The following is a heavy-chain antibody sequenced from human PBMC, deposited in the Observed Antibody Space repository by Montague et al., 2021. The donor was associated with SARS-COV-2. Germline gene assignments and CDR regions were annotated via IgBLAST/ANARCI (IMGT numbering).Heavy chain of an antibody. D-gene: IGHD6-13*01. Sequence: QSGAEVKKPGESLKISCKGSGYSFNSNWIGWVRQMPGKGLEWMGVIYPGDSDTRYSPSFQGQATISADKSISTAYLQWSSLMASDTAMYFCARLGGSSWYYFDYWGQGTLVTVSS. CDR2: IYPGDSDT. CDR1: GYSFNSNW. CDR3: ARLGGSSWYYFDY. V-gene: IGHV5-51*01. J-gene: IGHJ4*02.